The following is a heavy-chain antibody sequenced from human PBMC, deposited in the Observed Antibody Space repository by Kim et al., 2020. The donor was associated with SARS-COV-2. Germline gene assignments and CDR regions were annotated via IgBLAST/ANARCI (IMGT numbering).Heavy chain of an antibody. V-gene: IGHV3-74*01. Sequence: GGSLRLSCAASGFNFRNYFMNWVRQAPGKGPVWISRITDTGRTQSYADSVKGRFTTSRDNTKNTLDLEMTSLRAEDTAIYYCARDGGFTNHDWYFDLRGRGTLDTVSS. CDR1: GFNFRNYF. D-gene: IGHD3-16*01. CDR3: ARDGGFTNHDWYFDL. CDR2: ITDTGRTQ. J-gene: IGHJ2*01.